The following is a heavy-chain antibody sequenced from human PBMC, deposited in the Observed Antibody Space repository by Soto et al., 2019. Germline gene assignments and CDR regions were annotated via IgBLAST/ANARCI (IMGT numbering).Heavy chain of an antibody. D-gene: IGHD3-10*01. CDR1: RFTFSNYY. CDR2: ISSAGDTT. J-gene: IGHJ6*03. CDR3: ARLQYGSTGYYYFMDV. Sequence: QVQLVESGGGLVKPGGSLKLSCAASRFTFSNYYMTWIRQAPAKGLEWVSSISSAGDTTYYVDSVKGRFTISRDTARNSLFLQMSGLRADDTAVYYCARLQYGSTGYYYFMDVWGKGTTVTVSS. V-gene: IGHV3-11*01.